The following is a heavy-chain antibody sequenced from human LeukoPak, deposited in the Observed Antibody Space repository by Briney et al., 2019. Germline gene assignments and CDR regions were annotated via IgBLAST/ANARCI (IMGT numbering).Heavy chain of an antibody. V-gene: IGHV4-4*07. Sequence: SETLSLTCTVPGGSISSYHSSWIPDPTEKGLERIGRIYSSGSTDYNPSLKSRVSMSVDTSKNQFSLRLSSVTAADTAVYFCAREATPPLPAAMLSGFEPWGEGALVTVSS. CDR3: AREATPPLPAAMLSGFEP. J-gene: IGHJ5*02. CDR1: GGSISSYH. CDR2: IYSSGST. D-gene: IGHD2-2*01.